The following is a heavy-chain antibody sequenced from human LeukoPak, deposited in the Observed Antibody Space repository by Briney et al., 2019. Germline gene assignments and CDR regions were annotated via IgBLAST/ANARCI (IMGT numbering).Heavy chain of an antibody. CDR3: ARDGGRITIFGVVRLTRNSPALFDY. CDR2: ISAYNGNT. J-gene: IGHJ4*02. V-gene: IGHV1-18*01. D-gene: IGHD3-3*01. Sequence: ASVKVSCKASGYTFTSYGISWVRQAPGQGLEWMGWISAYNGNTNYAQKLQGRVTMTTDTSTSTAYMELRSLRSDDTAVYYCARDGGRITIFGVVRLTRNSPALFDYWGQGTLVTVSS. CDR1: GYTFTSYG.